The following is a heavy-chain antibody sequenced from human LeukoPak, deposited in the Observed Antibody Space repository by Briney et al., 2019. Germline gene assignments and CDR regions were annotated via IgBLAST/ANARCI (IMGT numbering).Heavy chain of an antibody. Sequence: GGSLRLSCAASGFTVSSNYMSWVRQAPGRGLEWVSSISGSSSYIYYADSVKGRFTISRDNAKNSLYLQMNSLRAEDTAVYYCASGLYGSGSYLGDYWGQGTLVTVSS. CDR2: ISGSSSYI. J-gene: IGHJ4*02. CDR3: ASGLYGSGSYLGDY. D-gene: IGHD3-10*01. V-gene: IGHV3-21*01. CDR1: GFTVSSNY.